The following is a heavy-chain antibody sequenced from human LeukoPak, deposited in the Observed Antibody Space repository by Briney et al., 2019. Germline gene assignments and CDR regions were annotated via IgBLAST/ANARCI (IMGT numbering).Heavy chain of an antibody. CDR1: GGSISSGSYY. CDR3: ARGGGTITNWFDP. V-gene: IGHV4-61*02. CDR2: IYTSGST. D-gene: IGHD2-2*01. J-gene: IGHJ5*02. Sequence: PSQTLSLTCTVSGGSISSGSYYWSWIRQPAGKGLEWIGRIYTSGSTNYNPSLKSRVTISVDTSKNQFSLKLSSVTAADTAVYYCARGGGTITNWFDPWGQGTLVTVSS.